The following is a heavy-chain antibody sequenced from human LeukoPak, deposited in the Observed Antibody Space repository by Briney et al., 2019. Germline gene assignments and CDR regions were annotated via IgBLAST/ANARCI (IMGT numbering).Heavy chain of an antibody. CDR3: AKRALTYYYDTPDY. J-gene: IGHJ4*02. V-gene: IGHV3-13*01. CDR1: GFTFSTYD. D-gene: IGHD3-22*01. Sequence: GGSLRLSCAASGFTFSTYDMYWVRQATGKGLEWVSSIGTAGETYYPDSVKGRFTISRENAKNSLYLQMNSLRAGDTAVYYCAKRALTYYYDTPDYWGQGTLVTVSS. CDR2: IGTAGET.